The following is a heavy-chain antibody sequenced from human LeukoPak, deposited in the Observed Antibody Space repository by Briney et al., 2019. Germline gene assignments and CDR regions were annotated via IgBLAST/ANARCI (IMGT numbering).Heavy chain of an antibody. J-gene: IGHJ5*02. CDR2: INHSGST. CDR1: GGSFSGYY. D-gene: IGHD2-2*01. V-gene: IGHV4-34*01. Sequence: PSETLSLTCAVYGGSFSGYYWSWIRQPPGKGLEWIGEINHSGSTNYNPSLKSRVTISVDTSKNQFSLKLSSVTAADTAVYYCARGGYCSSTSCYEVWFDPWGQGTPVTVSS. CDR3: ARGGYCSSTSCYEVWFDP.